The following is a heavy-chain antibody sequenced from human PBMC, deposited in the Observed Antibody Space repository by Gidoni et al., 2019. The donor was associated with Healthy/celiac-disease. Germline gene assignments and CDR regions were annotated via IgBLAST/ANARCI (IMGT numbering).Heavy chain of an antibody. CDR1: GFTVSSNY. Sequence: EVQLVESGGGLIQPGGSLRLSCAASGFTVSSNYMSWVRQAPGKGLEWVSVIYSGGSTYYADSVKGRFTISRDNAKNTLYLQMNSLRAEDTAVYYCASLGTIAAAERDAFDIWGQGTMVTVSS. D-gene: IGHD6-13*01. V-gene: IGHV3-53*01. CDR3: ASLGTIAAAERDAFDI. CDR2: IYSGGST. J-gene: IGHJ3*02.